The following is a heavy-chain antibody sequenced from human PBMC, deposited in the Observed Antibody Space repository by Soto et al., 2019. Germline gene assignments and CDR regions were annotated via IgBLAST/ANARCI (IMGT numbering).Heavy chain of an antibody. V-gene: IGHV4-34*01. J-gene: IGHJ4*02. CDR2: INHSGST. Sequence: QVQLQQWGAGLLKPSETLSLTCAVYGRSFSGYYWSWIRQPPGKGLEWIGEINHSGSTNYNPSLTSRVTISVDTSKNPFSLKLSSLTAADTAVYYCARAYGGDVFDYWGQGTLVTVSS. D-gene: IGHD2-21*01. CDR3: ARAYGGDVFDY. CDR1: GRSFSGYY.